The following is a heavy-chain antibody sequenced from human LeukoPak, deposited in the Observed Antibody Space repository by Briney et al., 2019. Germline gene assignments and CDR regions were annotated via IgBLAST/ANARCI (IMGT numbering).Heavy chain of an antibody. V-gene: IGHV3-30*18. CDR2: ISHDGSDN. CDR3: AKELYFGSGSYPDY. J-gene: IGHJ4*02. D-gene: IGHD3-10*01. CDR1: GFTFSSYG. Sequence: GRSLRLSCAASGFTFSSYGMHWVRQAPGKGLEWVAAISHDGSDNHYADSVKGRFTISRDNSKNTVYLQMSSLRPEDTAVYFCAKELYFGSGSYPDYWGQGTLVRVSS.